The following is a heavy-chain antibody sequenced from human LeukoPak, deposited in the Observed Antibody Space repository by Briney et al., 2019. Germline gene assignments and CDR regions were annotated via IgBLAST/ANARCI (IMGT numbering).Heavy chain of an antibody. CDR2: IGTASDT. CDR3: ARGPHRGKYYYMDV. V-gene: IGHV3-13*01. CDR1: GFTFSSFD. Sequence: GGSLRLSCAASGFTFSSFDMHWVRQPTGQGLEWVSTIGTASDTYYPGSVEGRFTLSRDNTKNSLYLKMKSLTAGDTAVYYCARGPHRGKYYYMDVWGKGTTVTVSS. J-gene: IGHJ6*03. D-gene: IGHD1-1*01.